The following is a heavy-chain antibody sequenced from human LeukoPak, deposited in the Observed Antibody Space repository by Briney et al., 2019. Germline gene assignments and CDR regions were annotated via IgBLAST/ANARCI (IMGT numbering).Heavy chain of an antibody. Sequence: GGSLRLSCAASGFTFRDYYMSWIRRAPGRGLGWVSYISSSGSTIYYADSVKGRFTISRDNAKNSLYLQMNSLRAEDTAVYYRARDEEFGELPDWGQGTLVTVSS. CDR2: ISSSGSTI. D-gene: IGHD3-10*01. CDR1: GFTFRDYY. V-gene: IGHV3-11*01. J-gene: IGHJ4*02. CDR3: ARDEEFGELPD.